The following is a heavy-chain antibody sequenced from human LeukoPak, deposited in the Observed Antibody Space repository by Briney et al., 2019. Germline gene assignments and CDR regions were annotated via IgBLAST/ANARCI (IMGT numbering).Heavy chain of an antibody. J-gene: IGHJ4*02. V-gene: IGHV4-39*01. CDR2: IYYSGNT. CDR3: ASLVHSSGWPLDY. Sequence: SETLSLTCTVSGGSISSSSYHWGWIRQPPGKGLEWIGSIYYSGNTYYNPSLKSRVTISVDTSKNQFSLKLSSVTATDTALYYCASLVHSSGWPLDYWGQGTLVIVSS. CDR1: GGSISSSSYH. D-gene: IGHD6-19*01.